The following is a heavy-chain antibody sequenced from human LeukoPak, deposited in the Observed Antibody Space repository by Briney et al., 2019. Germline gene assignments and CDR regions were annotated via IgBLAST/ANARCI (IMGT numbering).Heavy chain of an antibody. Sequence: ASVKVSCKASGYTFTSYAISWVRQAPGQGLEWMGWISAYNGNTNYAQKLQGRVTMTTDTSTSTAYMELRSLRSDDTAVYYCARDRVAVAGGGGYYYGMDVWGQGTTVTVSS. J-gene: IGHJ6*02. CDR3: ARDRVAVAGGGGYYYGMDV. CDR1: GYTFTSYA. V-gene: IGHV1-18*01. CDR2: ISAYNGNT. D-gene: IGHD6-19*01.